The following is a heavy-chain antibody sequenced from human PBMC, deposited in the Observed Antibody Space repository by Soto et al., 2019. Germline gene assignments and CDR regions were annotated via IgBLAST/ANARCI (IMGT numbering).Heavy chain of an antibody. CDR2: ISSSSTI. J-gene: IGHJ4*02. Sequence: PGGSLRLSCAASGFTFNSYSMNWVRQAPGKGLEWVSYISSSSTIYYADSVKGRFTISRDNAKISLYLQMNSLRAEDTAVYYCAREGGYDILTGYRAHFDYWGQGTLVTVSS. CDR3: AREGGYDILTGYRAHFDY. V-gene: IGHV3-48*01. D-gene: IGHD3-9*01. CDR1: GFTFNSYS.